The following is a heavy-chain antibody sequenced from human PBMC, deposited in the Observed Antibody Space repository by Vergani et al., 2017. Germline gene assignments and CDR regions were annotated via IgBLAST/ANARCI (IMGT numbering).Heavy chain of an antibody. Sequence: EVQLVESGGGLVKPGGSLRLSCAASGFTFSSYSMNWVRQAPGKGLEWVSSISSSSSTIYYADSVKGRFTISRDNAKNSLYLQMNSLRAEDTAVYYCARDIVGALSAFVYWGQGTLVTVSS. D-gene: IGHD1-26*01. J-gene: IGHJ4*02. CDR1: GFTFSSYS. CDR3: ARDIVGALSAFVY. CDR2: ISSSSSTI. V-gene: IGHV3-21*01.